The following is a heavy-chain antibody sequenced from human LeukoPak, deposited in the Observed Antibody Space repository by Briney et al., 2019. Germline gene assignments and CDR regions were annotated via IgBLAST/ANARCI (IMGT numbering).Heavy chain of an antibody. D-gene: IGHD3-3*01. V-gene: IGHV3-66*01. CDR3: ARGLGDFWSGYHSWFDP. Sequence: GGSLRLSCAASGFMFTSYSMNWVRQAPGKGLEWVSVIYSGGSTYYADSVKGRFTISRDNSKNTLYLQMNSLRAEDTAVYYCARGLGDFWSGYHSWFDPWGQGTLVTVSS. CDR1: GFMFTSYS. CDR2: IYSGGST. J-gene: IGHJ5*02.